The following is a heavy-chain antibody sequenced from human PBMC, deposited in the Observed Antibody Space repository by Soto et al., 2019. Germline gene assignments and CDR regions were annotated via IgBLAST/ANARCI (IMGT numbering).Heavy chain of an antibody. J-gene: IGHJ4*02. V-gene: IGHV3-9*01. Sequence: GGSLRLSCAASGFTFDDYAMHWVRQAPGKGLEWVSGISWNSGSIGYADSVKGRFTISRDNAKNSLYLQMNSLKTEDTAVYYCTTGVYYDLLTGYHNVAYWGQGALVTVSS. CDR2: ISWNSGSI. D-gene: IGHD3-9*01. CDR3: TTGVYYDLLTGYHNVAY. CDR1: GFTFDDYA.